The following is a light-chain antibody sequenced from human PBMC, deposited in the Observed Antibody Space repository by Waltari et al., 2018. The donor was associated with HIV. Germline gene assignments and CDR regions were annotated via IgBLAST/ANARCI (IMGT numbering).Light chain of an antibody. Sequence: QFVLPHPPSASGMSRRGVTTAWSRGNAGLGANSQASYQQLPGTAPKLLISNDNHRPSGVPDRFSGSKSGTSASLAISGLQFEDEADYYCAAWDGGLRGWVFGGGTKLTVL. CDR2: NDN. CDR3: AAWDGGLRGWV. V-gene: IGLV1-44*01. CDR1: NAGLGANS. J-gene: IGLJ3*02.